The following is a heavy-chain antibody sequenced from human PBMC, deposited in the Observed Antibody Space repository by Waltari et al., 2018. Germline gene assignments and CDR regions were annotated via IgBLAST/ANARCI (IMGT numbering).Heavy chain of an antibody. CDR2: VYHIGRT. CDR3: ARGDSVWGNYRSDY. D-gene: IGHD3-16*02. Sequence: QVQLQESGPGLVKPSETLSLTCTVSGYSITSGYYWGWIRQPPGKGLEWSGSVYHIGRTNYNASLKSRLTRSVDMSKNQGSLKRNSGTAADTAVYYCARGDSVWGNYRSDYWGQGILVTVSS. V-gene: IGHV4-38-2*02. J-gene: IGHJ4*02. CDR1: GYSITSGYY.